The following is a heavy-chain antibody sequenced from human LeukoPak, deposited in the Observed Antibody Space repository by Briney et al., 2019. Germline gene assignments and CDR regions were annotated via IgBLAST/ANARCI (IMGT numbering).Heavy chain of an antibody. Sequence: ASVKVSCKASGYTFTGYYMHWVRQAPGQGLEWMGWINPNSGGTNYAQKFQGRVTMTRNTPISTAYMELSSLRSEDTAVYYCARARRYSSSSDYYYYMDVWGKGTTVTVSS. J-gene: IGHJ6*03. CDR3: ARARRYSSSSDYYYYMDV. V-gene: IGHV1-2*02. D-gene: IGHD6-6*01. CDR1: GYTFTGYY. CDR2: INPNSGGT.